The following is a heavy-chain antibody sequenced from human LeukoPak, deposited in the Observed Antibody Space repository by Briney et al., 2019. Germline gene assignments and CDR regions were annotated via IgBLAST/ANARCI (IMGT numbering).Heavy chain of an antibody. J-gene: IGHJ3*02. D-gene: IGHD3-22*01. CDR1: GGSFSGYY. CDR3: ARHLNYYDSSGYYFGGAFDI. V-gene: IGHV4-34*01. Sequence: NPSETLSLTCAVYGGSFSGYYWSWIRQPPGKGLEWIGEINHSGSTNYNPSLKSRVTISVDTSKNQFSLKLSSVTAADTAVYYCARHLNYYDSSGYYFGGAFDIWGQGTMVTVSS. CDR2: INHSGST.